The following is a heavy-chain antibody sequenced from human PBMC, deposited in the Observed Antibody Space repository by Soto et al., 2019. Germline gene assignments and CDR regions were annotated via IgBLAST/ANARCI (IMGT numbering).Heavy chain of an antibody. V-gene: IGHV3-30-3*01. Sequence: GGSLRLSCAASGITFSSYAMHWVRQGPGKGLEWVGVISYDGNNKNVADSVKGRFSVSRDNSKITLYLQMNSVRVEDMAVYYCARVNRGGDGAFDYWGQGTLVTVSS. CDR3: ARVNRGGDGAFDY. D-gene: IGHD2-21*01. CDR2: ISYDGNNK. CDR1: GITFSSYA. J-gene: IGHJ4*02.